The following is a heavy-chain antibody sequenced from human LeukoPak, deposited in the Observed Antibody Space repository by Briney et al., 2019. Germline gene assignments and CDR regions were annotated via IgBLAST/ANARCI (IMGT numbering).Heavy chain of an antibody. J-gene: IGHJ3*02. V-gene: IGHV2-70*04. CDR2: IDWDDDK. Sequence: SGPALVKPTQTLTLTCTFSGFSLSTSGMRVSWIRQPPGKALDWLACIDWDDDKFYSTSLKTRLTTSKDTSKNQVVLTMTNMDPVDTATYYCARELEVRGEHAFDIWGQGTMVTVSS. CDR1: GFSLSTSGMR. CDR3: ARELEVRGEHAFDI. D-gene: IGHD3-10*01.